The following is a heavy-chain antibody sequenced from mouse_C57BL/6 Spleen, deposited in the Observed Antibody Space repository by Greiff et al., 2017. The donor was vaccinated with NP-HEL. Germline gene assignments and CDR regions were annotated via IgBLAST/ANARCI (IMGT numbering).Heavy chain of an antibody. V-gene: IGHV14-3*01. D-gene: IGHD1-1*01. CDR3: ARGDTTVVAFDY. Sequence: VHVKQSVAELVRPGASVKLSCTASGFNIKNTYMHWVKQRPEQGLEWIGRIDPANGNTKYAPKFQGKATITADTSSTTAYLQLSSLTSEDTAIYYCARGDTTVVAFDYWGQGTTLTVSS. CDR2: IDPANGNT. CDR1: GFNIKNTY. J-gene: IGHJ2*01.